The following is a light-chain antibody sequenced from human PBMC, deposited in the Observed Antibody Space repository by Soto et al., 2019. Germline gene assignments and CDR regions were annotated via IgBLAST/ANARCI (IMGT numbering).Light chain of an antibody. CDR1: QSISIY. CDR2: AAS. CDR3: LQTYTTLTWT. Sequence: DIKMTQSPSSLSASVGDRVTITCRASQSISIYLQWYQQKSGQAPKLLVYAASSLHSGVSSRFSGSGSGTDFTLTISSLQPEDFATYYCLQTYTTLTWTFGQGTKV. J-gene: IGKJ1*01. V-gene: IGKV1-39*01.